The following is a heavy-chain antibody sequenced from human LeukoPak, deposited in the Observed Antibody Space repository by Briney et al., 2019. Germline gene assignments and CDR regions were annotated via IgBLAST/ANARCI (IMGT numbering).Heavy chain of an antibody. CDR1: GGTFSSYT. V-gene: IGHV1-69*04. CDR2: IIPILGIA. J-gene: IGHJ4*02. D-gene: IGHD3-22*01. CDR3: ARDGTGGGYYYYFDY. Sequence: SVKVSCKASGGTFSSYTISWVRQAPGQGLEWMRRIIPILGIANYAQKFQGRVTITADKSTSTAYMELSSLRSEDTAVYYCARDGTGGGYYYYFDYWGQGTLVTVSS.